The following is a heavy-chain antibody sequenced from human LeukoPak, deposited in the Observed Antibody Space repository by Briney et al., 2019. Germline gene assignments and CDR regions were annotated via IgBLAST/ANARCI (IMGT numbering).Heavy chain of an antibody. CDR2: MYYSGTT. Sequence: PSETLSLTCTVSGASISSTRDDWGWIRQPPGKGLEWTGSMYYSGTTYYNPSLNSRVTISVDTSKNQSSLKLSSVTAADTAVYYCARGGPCSGGSCYSGGIGTSFDYWGQGTLVTVSS. CDR1: GASISSTRDD. V-gene: IGHV4-39*01. CDR3: ARGGPCSGGSCYSGGIGTSFDY. J-gene: IGHJ4*02. D-gene: IGHD2-15*01.